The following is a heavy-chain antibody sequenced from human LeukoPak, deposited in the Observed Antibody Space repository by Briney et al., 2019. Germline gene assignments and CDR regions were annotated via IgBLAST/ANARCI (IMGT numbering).Heavy chain of an antibody. CDR1: GGSFSGYY. CDR3: ARDHLDSSSSH. V-gene: IGHV4-34*01. D-gene: IGHD6-6*01. CDR2: IYHSGST. Sequence: SETLSLTCAVYGGSFSGYYWSWIRQPPGKGLEWIGYIYHSGSTYYNPSLKSRVTVSVDRSKNQFSLKLSSVTAADTAVYYCARDHLDSSSSHWGQGTLVTVSS. J-gene: IGHJ4*02.